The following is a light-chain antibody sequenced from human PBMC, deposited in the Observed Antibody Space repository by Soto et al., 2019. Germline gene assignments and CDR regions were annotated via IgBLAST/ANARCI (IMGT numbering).Light chain of an antibody. CDR1: QSVSSSY. CDR2: GAS. CDR3: QQYGRSPPMYT. J-gene: IGKJ2*01. V-gene: IGKV3-20*01. Sequence: EIVLTQSPGTLSLSPGERATLSCRASQSVSSSYLAWYQQKPGQAPRLLIYGASSRATGIPDRFSGSGSGTDFTLTISRLEPEDFAVYYCQQYGRSPPMYTFGQGNKLEIK.